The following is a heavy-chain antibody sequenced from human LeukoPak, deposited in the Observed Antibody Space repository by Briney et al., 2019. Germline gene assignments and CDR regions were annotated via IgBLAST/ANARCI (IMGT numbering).Heavy chain of an antibody. Sequence: SQTLSLTCAISGDIVSSNSAAWNWIRQSPSRGLEWLVRTYYRSKWYNDYAVSVKSRITINPDTSKNQFSLQLNSVTPEDTAVYYCAREVAAAGTKGDAFDIWGQGTMVTVSS. J-gene: IGHJ3*02. V-gene: IGHV6-1*01. CDR2: TYYRSKWYN. CDR1: GDIVSSNSAA. D-gene: IGHD6-13*01. CDR3: AREVAAAGTKGDAFDI.